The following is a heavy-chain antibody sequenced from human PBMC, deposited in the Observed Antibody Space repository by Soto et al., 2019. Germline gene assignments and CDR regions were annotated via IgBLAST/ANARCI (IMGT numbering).Heavy chain of an antibody. CDR2: IWDDGSNK. CDR1: GFTFSSYA. D-gene: IGHD1-26*01. CDR3: ARVLAPYSGSHYFDY. J-gene: IGHJ4*02. Sequence: QVQLVESGGGVVQPGRSLRLSCAASGFTFSSYAMHWVRQAPGKGLEWVAVIWDDGSNKYYADSVKGRFTISRDNSKNTLNLQMNSLRAEDTAVYYCARVLAPYSGSHYFDYWGQGTLVTVSS. V-gene: IGHV3-33*01.